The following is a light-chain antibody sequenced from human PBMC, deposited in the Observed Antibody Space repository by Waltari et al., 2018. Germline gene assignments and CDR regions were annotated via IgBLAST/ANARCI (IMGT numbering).Light chain of an antibody. CDR2: TAS. CDR3: QQYYDTPPT. Sequence: DIQMTQSPSSLSASVGVRVTITCRASQGISNSLAWYQQKPGKAPKLLLYTASRLESGVPSRFSGSGSGTDYTLTISSLQPEDFATYYCQQYYDTPPTFGQGTKVEIK. CDR1: QGISNS. V-gene: IGKV1-NL1*01. J-gene: IGKJ1*01.